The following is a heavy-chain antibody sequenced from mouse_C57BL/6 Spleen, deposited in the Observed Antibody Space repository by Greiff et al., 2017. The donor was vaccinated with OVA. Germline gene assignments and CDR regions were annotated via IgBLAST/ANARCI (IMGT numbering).Heavy chain of an antibody. CDR2: FYPGSGSI. Sequence: QVQLQQSGAELVKPGASVKLSCKASGYTFTEYTIHWVKQRSGQGLEWIGWFYPGSGSIQDNEKFKEKATLTADKSSSTVYMELSRVTSEDSAVYFCARQYYGNLAYYFDYWGQGTTLTVSS. D-gene: IGHD2-1*01. V-gene: IGHV1-62-2*01. J-gene: IGHJ2*01. CDR3: ARQYYGNLAYYFDY. CDR1: GYTFTEYT.